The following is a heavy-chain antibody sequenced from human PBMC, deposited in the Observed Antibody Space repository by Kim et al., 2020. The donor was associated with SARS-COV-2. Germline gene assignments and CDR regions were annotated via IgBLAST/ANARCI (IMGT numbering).Heavy chain of an antibody. CDR3: ALSTTVVTRAVRGGGIVDY. CDR1: GFSLSTRGLG. J-gene: IGHJ4*02. D-gene: IGHD4-17*01. Sequence: SGPTLVNPTQTLTLTCTFSGFSLSTRGLGVGWIRQPPGKALEWLALIYWDDDKRYSPSLKSRLTITKDTSKNQVVLTMTNMDPVDTARSYCALSTTVVTRAVRGGGIVDYWGQGTLVTVSS. V-gene: IGHV2-5*02. CDR2: IYWDDDK.